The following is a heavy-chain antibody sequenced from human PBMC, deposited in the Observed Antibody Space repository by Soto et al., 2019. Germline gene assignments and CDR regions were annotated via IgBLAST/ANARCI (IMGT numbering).Heavy chain of an antibody. D-gene: IGHD6-19*01. J-gene: IGHJ5*02. V-gene: IGHV1-69*13. CDR3: ARAHGSSWYNWFDP. CDR1: GGTFSSYG. Sequence: SVKVSCKAYGGTFSSYGISWVRQAPGQGLEWMGGIIPLFGTTNFAHKFKGRVTITADESTSTVYMELSSLRFEDTAIYYCARAHGSSWYNWFDPWGQGTLVTVSS. CDR2: IIPLFGTT.